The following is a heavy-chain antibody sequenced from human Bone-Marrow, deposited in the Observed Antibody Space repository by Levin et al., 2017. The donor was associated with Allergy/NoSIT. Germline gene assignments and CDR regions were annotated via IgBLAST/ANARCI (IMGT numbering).Heavy chain of an antibody. J-gene: IGHJ5*02. D-gene: IGHD3-10*01. CDR3: ARSGSGSNWFDR. V-gene: IGHV4-31*03. CDR2: IYYSGTT. CDR1: GGSISSGGYY. Sequence: LRLSCTVSGGSISSGGYYWNWIRQHPGKGLEWIGYIYYSGTTHYNPSLESRVIISVDTSKNQFSLRMSSVTAADTAVYCCARSGSGSNWFDRWGQGTLVAVSS.